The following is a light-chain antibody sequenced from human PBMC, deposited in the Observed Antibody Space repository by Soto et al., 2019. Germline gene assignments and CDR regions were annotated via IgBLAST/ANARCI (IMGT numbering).Light chain of an antibody. V-gene: IGKV1-39*01. J-gene: IGKJ5*01. CDR1: QSITNY. CDR2: AAS. CDR3: QQSYSNPIT. Sequence: DIQMTQSPSSLSASVGDRVTITCRASQSITNYLNWYQQKPGKAPKLPIYAASSLQSGVPSRFSGSGSGTDFTLTISSLQPEDFATYYCQQSYSNPITFGQGTRLEIK.